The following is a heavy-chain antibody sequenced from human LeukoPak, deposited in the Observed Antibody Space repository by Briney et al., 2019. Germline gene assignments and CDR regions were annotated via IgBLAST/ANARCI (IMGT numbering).Heavy chain of an antibody. V-gene: IGHV3-30*04. CDR2: ISYDGSNK. CDR3: ARDGSGSYYKSWFDP. Sequence: GGSLRLSCAASGFTFSSYAMHWVRQAPGKGLEWVAVISYDGSNKYYADSVKGRFTISRDNSKNTLYLQMNSLRAEDTAVYYCARDGSGSYYKSWFDPWGQGTLVTVSS. CDR1: GFTFSSYA. J-gene: IGHJ5*02. D-gene: IGHD1-26*01.